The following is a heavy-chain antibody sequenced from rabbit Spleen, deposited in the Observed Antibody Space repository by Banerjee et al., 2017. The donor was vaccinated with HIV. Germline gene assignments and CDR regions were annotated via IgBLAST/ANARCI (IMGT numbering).Heavy chain of an antibody. V-gene: IGHV1S40*01. CDR2: IYTGNVKT. D-gene: IGHD4-1*01. CDR1: GFDFSRGYD. Sequence: QSLEESGGDRVKPGASLTLTCTASGFDFSRGYDMCWVRQAPGKGLEWIGCIYTGNVKTYYASWAKGRFTISKTSSTTVTLQMTSLTVADTATYFCAREGGIVVAGAFNLWGPGTLVTVS. J-gene: IGHJ4*01. CDR3: AREGGIVVAGAFNL.